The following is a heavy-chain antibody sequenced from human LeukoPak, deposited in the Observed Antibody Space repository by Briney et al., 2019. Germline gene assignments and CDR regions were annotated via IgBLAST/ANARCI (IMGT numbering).Heavy chain of an antibody. CDR2: ISSSSSYI. CDR3: AKDLTPYYYDSSGYWDY. J-gene: IGHJ4*02. Sequence: GGSLRLSCAASGFTFSSYSMNWVRQAPGKGLEWVSSISSSSSYIYYADSVKGRFTISRDNAKNSLYLQMNSLRAEDTALYYCAKDLTPYYYDSSGYWDYWGQGTLVTVSS. D-gene: IGHD3-22*01. CDR1: GFTFSSYS. V-gene: IGHV3-21*04.